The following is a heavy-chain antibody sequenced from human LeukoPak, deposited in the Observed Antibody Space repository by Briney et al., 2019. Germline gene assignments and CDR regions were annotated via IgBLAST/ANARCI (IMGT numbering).Heavy chain of an antibody. J-gene: IGHJ4*02. V-gene: IGHV3-33*01. CDR3: AGHYYDSSGYIH. CDR2: IWYDGSNK. Sequence: PGGSLRLSCAASGFTFSSYAMHWVRQAPGKGLEWVAVIWYDGSNKYYADSVKGRFTISRDNSKNTLYLQMNSLRAEDTAVYYCAGHYYDSSGYIHWGQGTLVTVSS. D-gene: IGHD3-22*01. CDR1: GFTFSSYA.